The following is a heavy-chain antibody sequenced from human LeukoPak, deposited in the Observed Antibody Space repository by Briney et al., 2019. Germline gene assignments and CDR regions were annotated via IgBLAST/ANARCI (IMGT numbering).Heavy chain of an antibody. V-gene: IGHV3-64*01. CDR3: ARARYFDWLLDY. D-gene: IGHD3-9*01. CDR2: ISSNGGST. Sequence: GGSLRLSCAASGFTFNTYAMHWVRQAPGKGLEYVSAISSNGGSTYYANSVKGRLTISRDNSKNTLYLQMGSLRAEDMAVYYCARARYFDWLLDYWGQGTLVTVSP. CDR1: GFTFNTYA. J-gene: IGHJ4*02.